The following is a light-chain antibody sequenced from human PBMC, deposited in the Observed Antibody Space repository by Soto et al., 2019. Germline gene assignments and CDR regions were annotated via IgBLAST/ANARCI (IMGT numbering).Light chain of an antibody. V-gene: IGKV3-11*01. Sequence: EIVLTQSPATLSVSPGERATLSCRASHSVSKLLTWYQQKPGQPPSLIMYDIATRAAGIPARFSGSGSGTDFTLTISSLEHEDIAGYVCQQCTNFPPCNFGQVIKLDIK. J-gene: IGKJ2*02. CDR3: QQCTNFPPCN. CDR2: DIA. CDR1: HSVSKL.